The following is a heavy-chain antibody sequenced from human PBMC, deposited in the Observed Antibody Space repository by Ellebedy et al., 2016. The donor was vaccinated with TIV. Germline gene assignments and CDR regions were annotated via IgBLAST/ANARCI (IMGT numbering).Heavy chain of an antibody. CDR2: IYPGDSDT. Sequence: ASVKVSCKGSGYSFTSYWIGWVRQMPGKGLEWMGIIYPGDSDTRYSPSFQGQVTISADKSISTAYLQWSSLKASDTAMYYCARLVGATGDFDYWGQGTLVTVSS. CDR1: GYSFTSYW. CDR3: ARLVGATGDFDY. V-gene: IGHV5-51*01. J-gene: IGHJ4*02. D-gene: IGHD1-26*01.